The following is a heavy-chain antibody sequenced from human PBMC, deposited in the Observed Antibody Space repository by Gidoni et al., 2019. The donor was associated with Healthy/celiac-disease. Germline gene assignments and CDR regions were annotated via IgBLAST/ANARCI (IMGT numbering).Heavy chain of an antibody. D-gene: IGHD6-19*01. Sequence: QVQLQESGPGLVKPSQTLSLTCTVPGGSISSGGYYWSWIRQHPGKGLEWIGYIYYSGSTYYNPSLKSRVTISVDTSKNQFSLKLSSVTAADTAVYYCASLSSGWYFLGDAFDIWGQGTMVTVSS. V-gene: IGHV4-31*03. J-gene: IGHJ3*02. CDR3: ASLSSGWYFLGDAFDI. CDR1: GGSISSGGYY. CDR2: IYYSGST.